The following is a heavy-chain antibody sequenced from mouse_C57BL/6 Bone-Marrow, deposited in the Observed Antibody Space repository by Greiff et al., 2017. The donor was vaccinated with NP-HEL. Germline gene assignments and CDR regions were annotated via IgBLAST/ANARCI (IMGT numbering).Heavy chain of an antibody. Sequence: ESGAELARPGASVKLSCKASGYTFTSYGISWVKQRTGQGLEWIGEIYPRSGNTYYNEKFKGKATLTADKSSSTAYMELRSLTSEDSAVYFCARGRLRRGMDYWGQGTSVTVSS. J-gene: IGHJ4*01. CDR3: ARGRLRRGMDY. CDR2: IYPRSGNT. V-gene: IGHV1-81*01. D-gene: IGHD2-4*01. CDR1: GYTFTSYG.